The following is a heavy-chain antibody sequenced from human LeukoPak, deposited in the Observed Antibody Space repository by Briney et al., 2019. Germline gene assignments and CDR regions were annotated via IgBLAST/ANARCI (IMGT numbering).Heavy chain of an antibody. CDR1: GFTFSSYA. V-gene: IGHV3-30-3*01. D-gene: IGHD2-2*02. CDR3: AKENRNGPMPDCSSTSCYNRPSDY. CDR2: ISYDGSNK. J-gene: IGHJ4*02. Sequence: GGSLRLSCAASGFTFSSYAMHWVRQAPGKGLEWVAVISYDGSNKYYADSVKGRFTISRDNSKNTLYLQMNSLRAEDTAVYYCAKENRNGPMPDCSSTSCYNRPSDYWGQGTLVTVSS.